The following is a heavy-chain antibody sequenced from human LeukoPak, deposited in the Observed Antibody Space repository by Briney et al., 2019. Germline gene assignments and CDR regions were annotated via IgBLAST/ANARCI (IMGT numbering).Heavy chain of an antibody. J-gene: IGHJ4*02. CDR3: AKAPGSSSGYYYN. Sequence: GGSLRLSCPASGFTFFTYSMNWVRPAPGKGLEWVAFIRYDGSNKYYADSVKGRFTISRDNSKNTLYLQMNSLRAEDTAVYYCAKAPGSSSGYYYNWGQGTLVTVSS. CDR1: GFTFFTYS. D-gene: IGHD3-22*01. CDR2: IRYDGSNK. V-gene: IGHV3-30*02.